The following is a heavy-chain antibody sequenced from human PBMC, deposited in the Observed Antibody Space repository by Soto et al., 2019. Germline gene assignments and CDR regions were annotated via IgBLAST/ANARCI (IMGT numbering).Heavy chain of an antibody. CDR3: AKQAEAVAGLDAFDI. CDR2: IYYSGST. CDR1: GGSISSSSYY. D-gene: IGHD6-19*01. J-gene: IGHJ3*02. Sequence: QLQLQESGPGLVKPSETLSLTCTVSGGSISSSSYYWGWIRQPPGKGLEWIGSIYYSGSTYYNPSLTSRVTISVDTSKNQFSLKLSSVTAADTAVYYCAKQAEAVAGLDAFDIWGQGTMVTVSS. V-gene: IGHV4-39*01.